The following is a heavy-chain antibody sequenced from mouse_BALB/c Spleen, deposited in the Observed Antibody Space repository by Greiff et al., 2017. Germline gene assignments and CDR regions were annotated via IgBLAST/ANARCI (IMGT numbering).Heavy chain of an antibody. CDR2: IWSGGST. CDR3: ARNDRYYAMDY. J-gene: IGHJ4*01. CDR1: GFSLTSYG. D-gene: IGHD2-14*01. Sequence: VKLVESGPGLVQPSQSLSITCTVSGFSLTSYGVHWVRQSPGKGLEWLGVIWSGGSTDYNAAFISRLSISKDNSKSQIFFKMNSLQANDTAIYYCARNDRYYAMDYWGQGTSVTVSS. V-gene: IGHV2-2*02.